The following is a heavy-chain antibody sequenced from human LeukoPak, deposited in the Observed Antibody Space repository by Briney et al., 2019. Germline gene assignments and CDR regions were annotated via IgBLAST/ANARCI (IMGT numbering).Heavy chain of an antibody. Sequence: PGGSLRLSCSVSGFTFSNYAMHWVRQAPGKGLEWVSNIRTSTEGTNYAIYADSAKGRVTFSRDDAKNTLYLHMHSLRDDDTAVYYCARDQRYAFDYWGRGILVTVSS. D-gene: IGHD3-9*01. V-gene: IGHV3-48*02. CDR3: ARDQRYAFDY. CDR2: IRTSTEGT. J-gene: IGHJ4*02. CDR1: GFTFSNYA.